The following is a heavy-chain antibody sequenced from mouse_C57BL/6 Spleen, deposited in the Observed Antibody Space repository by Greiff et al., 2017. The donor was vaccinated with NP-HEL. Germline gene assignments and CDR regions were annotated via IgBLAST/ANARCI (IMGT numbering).Heavy chain of an antibody. CDR2: INPSTGGT. CDR1: GYSFTGYY. V-gene: IGHV1-42*01. J-gene: IGHJ2*01. CDR3: ARTRGYFDY. Sequence: EVQLQQSGPELVKPGASVKISCKASGYSFTGYYMNWVKQSPEKSLEWIGEINPSTGGTTYNQKFKAKATLTVDKSSSTAYMQLKSLTSEVSAVYYCARTRGYFDYWGQGTTLTVSS.